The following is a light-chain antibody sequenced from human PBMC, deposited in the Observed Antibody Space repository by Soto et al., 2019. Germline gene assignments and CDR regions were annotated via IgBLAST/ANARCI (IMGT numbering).Light chain of an antibody. V-gene: IGKV1-9*01. CDR3: QQLNSYPLFT. CDR2: AAS. CDR1: QGISSY. Sequence: DIQFTQSPSLLFATVVDRFTITFRVIQGISSYLAWYQQKPGKAPKLLIYAASTLQSGVPSRFSGSGSGTEFTLTISSLQPEDFATYYCQQLNSYPLFTFGPGTKVDIK. J-gene: IGKJ3*01.